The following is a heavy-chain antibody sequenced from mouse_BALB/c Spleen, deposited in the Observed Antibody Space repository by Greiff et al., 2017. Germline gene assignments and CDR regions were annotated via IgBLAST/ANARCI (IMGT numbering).Heavy chain of an antibody. J-gene: IGHJ2*01. CDR1: GFTFSSYA. V-gene: IGHV5-6-5*01. CDR3: ARRDYGSSYGDFDY. Sequence: DVKLVESGGGLVKPGGSLKLSCAASGFTFSSYAMSWVRQTPEKRLEWVASISSGGSTYYPDSVKGRFTISRDNARNILYLQMSSLRSEDTAMYYCARRDYGSSYGDFDYWGQGTTLTVSS. CDR2: ISSGGST. D-gene: IGHD1-1*01.